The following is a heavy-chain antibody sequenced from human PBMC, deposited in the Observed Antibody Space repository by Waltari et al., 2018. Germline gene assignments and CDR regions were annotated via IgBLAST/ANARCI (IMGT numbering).Heavy chain of an antibody. CDR2: IRYDGSNK. CDR1: GFTFSSYG. CDR3: AKDSPGGSWFDP. V-gene: IGHV3-30*02. Sequence: QVQLVESGGGVVQPGGSLRLSCAASGFTFSSYGMHWVRQAPGKGLEWVAFIRYDGSNKYYADSVKGRFTISRDNSKNTLYLQMNSLRAEDTAVYYCAKDSPGGSWFDPWGQGTLVTVSS. J-gene: IGHJ5*02. D-gene: IGHD1-26*01.